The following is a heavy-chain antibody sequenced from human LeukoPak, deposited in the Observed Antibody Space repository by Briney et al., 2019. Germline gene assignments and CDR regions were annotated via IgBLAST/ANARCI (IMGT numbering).Heavy chain of an antibody. V-gene: IGHV3-23*01. Sequence: PGGSLRLSCAASGFTFNSYAMSWVRQAPGKGLEWVSAISGSGGSTYYADSVKGRFTISRDNSRNTLYLQMNSLRAEDTAVYYCAKDYLGSSGFSYYFDYWGQGTLVTVSS. CDR3: AKDYLGSSGFSYYFDY. CDR1: GFTFNSYA. J-gene: IGHJ4*02. CDR2: ISGSGGST. D-gene: IGHD3-22*01.